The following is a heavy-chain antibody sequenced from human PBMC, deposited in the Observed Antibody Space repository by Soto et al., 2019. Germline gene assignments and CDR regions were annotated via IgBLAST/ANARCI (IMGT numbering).Heavy chain of an antibody. CDR3: VIMHYKATSIHS. V-gene: IGHV5-51*01. Sequence: PGESLKISCKGSVYSFTSYWIGWGRQMPGKGLEWMGIIYPVDSDTRNSPSFQGQVTISADKSINTAYLQWSSLKTSDTAIYYCVIMHYKATSIHSRGRVPLVTLSS. D-gene: IGHD1-26*01. CDR2: IYPVDSDT. CDR1: VYSFTSYW. J-gene: IGHJ5*01.